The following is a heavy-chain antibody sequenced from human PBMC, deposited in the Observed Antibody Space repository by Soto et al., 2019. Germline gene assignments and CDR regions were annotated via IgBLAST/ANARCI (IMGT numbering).Heavy chain of an antibody. J-gene: IGHJ3*02. CDR2: IIPIFGTA. CDR3: ARRDGYPRGAFDI. CDR1: GGTFSSYA. Sequence: SVKVSCKASGGTFSSYAISWVRQAPGQGLEWMGGIIPIFGTANYAQKFQGRVTITADKSTSTAYMELSSLRSEDTAVYYCARRDGYPRGAFDIWGQGTMVTVSS. D-gene: IGHD5-12*01. V-gene: IGHV1-69*06.